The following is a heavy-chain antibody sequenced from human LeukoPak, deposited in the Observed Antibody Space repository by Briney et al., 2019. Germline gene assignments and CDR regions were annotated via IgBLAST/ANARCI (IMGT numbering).Heavy chain of an antibody. D-gene: IGHD5-18*01. CDR2: ISSSSSYI. CDR3: ARHLSGVTGYTYGRGIDY. V-gene: IGHV3-21*01. CDR1: GFTFSSYT. J-gene: IGHJ4*02. Sequence: GGSLRLSCAASGFTFSSYTMNWVRQAPGKGLEWISSISSSSSYIYYADSVKGRFTISRDNAKNSLYLQMISLRAEDTAVYYCARHLSGVTGYTYGRGIDYWGQGTLVTVSS.